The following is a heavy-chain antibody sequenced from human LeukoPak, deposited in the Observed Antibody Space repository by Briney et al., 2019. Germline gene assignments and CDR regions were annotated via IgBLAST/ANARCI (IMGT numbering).Heavy chain of an antibody. D-gene: IGHD6-13*01. CDR2: IYYSGST. CDR3: ARLSTGYSSS. CDR1: GGSISSSSYY. V-gene: IGHV4-39*01. Sequence: SETLSLTCTVSGGSISSSSYYWGWIRQPPGKGLEWIGSIYYSGSTYYNPSLKSRVTISVDTTKNQFSLKLSSVTAADTAVYYCARLSTGYSSSWGQGTLVTVSS. J-gene: IGHJ4*02.